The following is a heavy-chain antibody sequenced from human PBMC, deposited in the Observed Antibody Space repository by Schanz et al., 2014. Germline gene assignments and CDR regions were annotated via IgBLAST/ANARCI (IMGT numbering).Heavy chain of an antibody. V-gene: IGHV3-23*04. CDR1: GFTFRGYA. J-gene: IGHJ2*01. Sequence: EVQLVESGGGLVQPGGSLRLSCTASGFTFRGYAMSWVRQAPGRGLEWVSIISGSGGNTYYADAVRGRFTISRDNSKNTLYLQLNSLRADDTAVYYCARNRGSGGQNWYFDLWGRGTLVTVSS. CDR2: ISGSGGNT. D-gene: IGHD1-26*01. CDR3: ARNRGSGGQNWYFDL.